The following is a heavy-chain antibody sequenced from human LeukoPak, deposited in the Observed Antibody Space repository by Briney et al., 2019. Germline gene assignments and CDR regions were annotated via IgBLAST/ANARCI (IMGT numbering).Heavy chain of an antibody. V-gene: IGHV1-3*01. CDR1: GYTFTSYA. D-gene: IGHD3-9*01. CDR3: ARVGPADILTGYYYWYFDL. Sequence: ASVKVSCKASGYTFTSYAMHWVRQAPGQRLEWMGWINAGNGNTKYSQKFQGRVTITRDTSASTAYMELSSLRSEDTAVYYCARVGPADILTGYYYWYFDLWGRGTLVTVSS. CDR2: INAGNGNT. J-gene: IGHJ2*01.